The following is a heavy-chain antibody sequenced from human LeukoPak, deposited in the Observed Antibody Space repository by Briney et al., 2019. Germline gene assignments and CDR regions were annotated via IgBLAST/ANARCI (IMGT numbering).Heavy chain of an antibody. Sequence: PGGSLRLSCAASGFTFSDYYMHWVRQASGKGLEWVGRIRSKANSYATAYAASVKGRFTISRDDSKNTAYLQMNSLKTEDTAVYYCTRQPMDYYDSSGYYPSDYWGQGTLVTVSS. CDR1: GFTFSDYY. V-gene: IGHV3-73*01. CDR2: IRSKANSYAT. CDR3: TRQPMDYYDSSGYYPSDY. J-gene: IGHJ4*02. D-gene: IGHD3-22*01.